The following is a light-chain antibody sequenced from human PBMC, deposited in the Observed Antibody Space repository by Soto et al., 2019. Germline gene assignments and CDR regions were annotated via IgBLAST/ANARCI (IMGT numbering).Light chain of an antibody. J-gene: IGKJ5*01. Sequence: DIQMTQSPSTLSASVGDRVTITCRASQSISSWLAWYQQKPGKAPKILIYKASSLQRGVPSRYSGSGSGTEFTLTISSLQPDDFATYYCQQYNNYLITFGQGTRLEIK. CDR3: QQYNNYLIT. V-gene: IGKV1-5*03. CDR1: QSISSW. CDR2: KAS.